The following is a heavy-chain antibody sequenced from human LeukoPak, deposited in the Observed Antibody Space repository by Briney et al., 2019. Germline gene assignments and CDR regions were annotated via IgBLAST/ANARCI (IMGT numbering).Heavy chain of an antibody. CDR2: IYSGGST. Sequence: GGSLRLSCAASGFTVSSNYMSWVRQAPGQGLEWVSVIYSGGSTYYADSVKGRFTISRDNSKNTLYLQMNSLRAEDTAVYYCTTTDYYYDSSGYVDYWGQGTLVTVSS. V-gene: IGHV3-66*01. J-gene: IGHJ4*02. CDR1: GFTVSSNY. CDR3: TTTDYYYDSSGYVDY. D-gene: IGHD3-22*01.